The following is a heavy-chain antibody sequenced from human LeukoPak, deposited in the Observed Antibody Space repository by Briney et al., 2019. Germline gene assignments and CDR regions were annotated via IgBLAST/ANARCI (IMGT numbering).Heavy chain of an antibody. D-gene: IGHD3-10*01. CDR1: GYTFTGYY. V-gene: IGHV1-2*02. CDR2: INPNSGGT. CDR3: ARDQVVITMVRGVIGY. J-gene: IGHJ4*02. Sequence: ASVKVSRKASGYTFTGYYMHWVRQAPGQGLEWMGWINPNSGGTNYAQKFQGRVTMTRDTSISTAYMELSRLRSDDTAVYYCARDQVVITMVRGVIGYWGQGTLVTVSS.